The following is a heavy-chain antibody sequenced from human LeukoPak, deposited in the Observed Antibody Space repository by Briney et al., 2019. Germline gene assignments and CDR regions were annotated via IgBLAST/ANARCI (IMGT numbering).Heavy chain of an antibody. CDR3: ARGTLNIVVVPAAKRTGTNYYYYMDV. V-gene: IGHV1-18*01. CDR1: GYTFTSYG. D-gene: IGHD2-2*01. J-gene: IGHJ6*03. CDR2: ISAYNGNT. Sequence: ASVKVSCKASGYTFTSYGISWVRQAPGQGLEWMGWISAYNGNTNYAQKLQGRVTMTTDTSTSTAYMELRSLRSDDTAVYYCARGTLNIVVVPAAKRTGTNYYYYMDVWGKGTTVTVSS.